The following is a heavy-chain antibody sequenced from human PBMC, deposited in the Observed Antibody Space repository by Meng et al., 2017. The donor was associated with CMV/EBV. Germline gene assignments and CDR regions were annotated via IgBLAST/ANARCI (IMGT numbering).Heavy chain of an antibody. V-gene: IGHV4-59*01. J-gene: IGHJ4*02. Sequence: SETLSLTCSVSGVSITSFYWTWVRQAPGKGLEWIGYVSYNGNTNYNPSFRSRVTISRETSRNQFSLHLTSVTAADTAVYFCARDAYNSFDSWGLGTLVTVSS. CDR3: ARDAYNSFDS. D-gene: IGHD5-24*01. CDR2: VSYNGNT. CDR1: GVSITSFY.